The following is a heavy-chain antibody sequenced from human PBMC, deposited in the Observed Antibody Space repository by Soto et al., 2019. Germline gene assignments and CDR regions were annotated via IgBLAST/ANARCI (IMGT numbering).Heavy chain of an antibody. V-gene: IGHV4-59*08. CDR3: ARLKEELLWFGPIEGSFNNWFDP. Sequence: QVQLQESGPGLVKPSETLSLTCTVSGGSISSYYWSWIRQPPGKGLEWIGYIYYSGSTNYNPSLKSRVTISVDTSKNQFSLKLSSVTAADTAVYYCARLKEELLWFGPIEGSFNNWFDPWGQGTLVTVSS. J-gene: IGHJ5*02. CDR2: IYYSGST. CDR1: GGSISSYY. D-gene: IGHD3-10*01.